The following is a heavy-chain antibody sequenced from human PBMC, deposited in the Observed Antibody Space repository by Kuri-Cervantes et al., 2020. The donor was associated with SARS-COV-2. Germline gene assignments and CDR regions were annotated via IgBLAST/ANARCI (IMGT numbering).Heavy chain of an antibody. Sequence: SETLSLTCTVSGGSISSGSYYWTWIRQPAGKGLEWIGRLYTSGSTNYNPSLKSRVTISADTSKNQSSLNLSSVTAADTAVYYCARGIAVAGAKYFDYWGQGTLVTVSS. CDR3: ARGIAVAGAKYFDY. D-gene: IGHD6-19*01. CDR1: GGSISSGSYY. V-gene: IGHV4-61*02. J-gene: IGHJ4*02. CDR2: LYTSGST.